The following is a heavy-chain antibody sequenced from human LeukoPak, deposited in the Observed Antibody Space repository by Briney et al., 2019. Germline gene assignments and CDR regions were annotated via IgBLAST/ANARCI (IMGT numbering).Heavy chain of an antibody. D-gene: IGHD3-22*01. V-gene: IGHV5-51*01. CDR1: EYRFTSYW. Sequence: TGESLKISCKASEYRFTSYWIGWVRQMPGKGLEWVGNIQPGNPEIRYSPSFQGQVTLSADKSISTAYLQWSSLKASDTAMYYCARRHYYYDRSGFYYYFDTWGQGTQVTVTS. CDR3: ARRHYYYDRSGFYYYFDT. J-gene: IGHJ4*02. CDR2: IQPGNPEI.